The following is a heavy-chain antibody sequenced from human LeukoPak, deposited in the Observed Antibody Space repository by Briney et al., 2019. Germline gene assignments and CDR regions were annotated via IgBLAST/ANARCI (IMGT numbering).Heavy chain of an antibody. CDR3: ARHVSSVLRIVVVTSDWYFDL. V-gene: IGHV4-39*01. J-gene: IGHJ2*01. CDR1: GGSITSSRYY. Sequence: PSETLSLTCSVSGGSITSSRYYWGWIRQSPGGGLEWIGTIYYSGRTNYNPSLRHRVTISADTSKNQFSLNLSPVTAADTAVYYCARHVSSVLRIVVVTSDWYFDLWGRSTLVTVSS. D-gene: IGHD2-21*02. CDR2: IYYSGRT.